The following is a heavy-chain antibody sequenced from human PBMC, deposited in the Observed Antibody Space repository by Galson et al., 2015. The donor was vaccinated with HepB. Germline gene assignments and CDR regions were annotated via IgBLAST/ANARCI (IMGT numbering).Heavy chain of an antibody. CDR3: ARGLGATSFDY. CDR2: IIPILGIA. J-gene: IGHJ4*02. D-gene: IGHD1-26*01. CDR1: GGTFSSYT. Sequence: SVKVSCKASGGTFSSYTISWVRQAPGQGLEWMGRIIPILGIANYAQKFQGRVTITADKSTSTAYMELSSLRPEDTAVYYCARGLGATSFDYWGQGTLVTVSS. V-gene: IGHV1-69*02.